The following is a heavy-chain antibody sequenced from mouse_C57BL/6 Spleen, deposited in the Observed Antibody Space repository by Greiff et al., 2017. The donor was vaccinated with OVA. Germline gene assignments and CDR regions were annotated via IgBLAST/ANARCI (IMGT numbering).Heavy chain of an antibody. Sequence: QVHVKQSGAELVRPGASVKLSCKASGYTFTDYYINWVKQRPGQGLEWIARIYPGSGNTYYNEKFKGKATLTAEKSSSTAYMQLSSLTSEDSAVYFCARGLRRGDYYAMDYWGQGTSVTVSS. J-gene: IGHJ4*01. CDR1: GYTFTDYY. D-gene: IGHD2-2*01. V-gene: IGHV1-76*01. CDR2: IYPGSGNT. CDR3: ARGLRRGDYYAMDY.